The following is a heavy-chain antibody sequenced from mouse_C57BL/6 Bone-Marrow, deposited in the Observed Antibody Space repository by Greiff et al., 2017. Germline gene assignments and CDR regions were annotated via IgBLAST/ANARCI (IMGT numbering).Heavy chain of an antibody. Sequence: VQLQQSGAELVRPGASVKLSCTASGFNIKDDYMHWVKQRPEQGLEWIGWIDPENGDTEYASKFKGKATITADTSSNTAYLQLSSLTSEDTAVYYYTTAVVAYYFDYWGQGTTLTVSS. D-gene: IGHD1-1*01. CDR3: TTAVVAYYFDY. CDR2: IDPENGDT. V-gene: IGHV14-4*01. J-gene: IGHJ2*01. CDR1: GFNIKDDY.